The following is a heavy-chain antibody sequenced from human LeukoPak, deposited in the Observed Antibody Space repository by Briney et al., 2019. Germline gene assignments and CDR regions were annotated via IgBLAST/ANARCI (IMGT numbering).Heavy chain of an antibody. J-gene: IGHJ6*02. CDR1: GFTFSSYG. V-gene: IGHV3-30*18. CDR3: AKEIAAAGTGYYYYGMDV. CDR2: ISYDGSNK. Sequence: PGRSLRLSCAASGFTFSSYGMHWVRQAPGKGLEWVAVISYDGSNKYYADSVKGRFTISRDNSKNTLYLQMNSLRAEDTAVYYCAKEIAAAGTGYYYYGMDVRGQGTTVTVSS. D-gene: IGHD6-13*01.